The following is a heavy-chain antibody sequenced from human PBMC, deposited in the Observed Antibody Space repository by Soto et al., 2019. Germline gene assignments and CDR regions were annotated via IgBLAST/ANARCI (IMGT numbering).Heavy chain of an antibody. CDR3: AIRYGSAIDY. CDR2: IYYSGST. CDR1: GGTISSWY. D-gene: IGHD1-26*01. Sequence: QVQLQESGPGLVKPSETLSLTCTVSGGTISSWYWSWIRQPPGKGLEWIGYIYYSGSTNCNPSLNSRLTISVDTSKNQFSLKLSSVTAADTAVYYCAIRYGSAIDYWGQGTLVTVSS. V-gene: IGHV4-59*08. J-gene: IGHJ4*02.